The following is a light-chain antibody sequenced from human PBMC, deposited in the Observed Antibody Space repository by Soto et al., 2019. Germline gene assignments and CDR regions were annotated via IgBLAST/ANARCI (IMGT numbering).Light chain of an antibody. J-gene: IGKJ1*01. V-gene: IGKV1-5*01. CDR2: DAS. CDR1: QSISSW. CDR3: QHYSSNSGT. Sequence: DIQMTQSPSTLSASVGDRVTITCRASQSISSWLAWYQQKPGKAPKLLISDASSLESGVPSRFSGGGSGTAFTLTISSLQLEDFATYYCQHYSSNSGTFGPGTKVDIK.